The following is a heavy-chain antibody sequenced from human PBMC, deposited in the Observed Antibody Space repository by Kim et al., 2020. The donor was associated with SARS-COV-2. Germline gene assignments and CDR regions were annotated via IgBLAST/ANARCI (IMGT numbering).Heavy chain of an antibody. CDR2: IYYSGST. J-gene: IGHJ5*02. D-gene: IGHD4-17*01. Sequence: SETLSLTCTVSGGSISSYYWSWIRQPPGKGLEWIGYIYYSGSTNYNPSLKSRVTISVDTSKNQFSLKLSSVTAADTAVYYCARFYGDYVLRSHHRVYWFDPWGQGTLVTVSS. CDR3: ARFYGDYVLRSHHRVYWFDP. CDR1: GGSISSYY. V-gene: IGHV4-59*01.